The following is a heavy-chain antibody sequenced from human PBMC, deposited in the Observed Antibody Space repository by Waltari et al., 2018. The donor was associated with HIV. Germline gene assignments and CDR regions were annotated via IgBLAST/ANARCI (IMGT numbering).Heavy chain of an antibody. D-gene: IGHD3-22*01. CDR1: GASISSYY. Sequence: QVQLQESGPGLVKPSDTLSLTCTVSGASISSYYWSWIRQPAGKGLEWIGRTYTSGSLNDNPSFRGRVTLSVDTSKNQFSLKMNSVTAADAAVYYCARGGYYYPDWGQGTLVTVSS. CDR3: ARGGYYYPD. V-gene: IGHV4-4*07. J-gene: IGHJ4*02. CDR2: TYTSGSL.